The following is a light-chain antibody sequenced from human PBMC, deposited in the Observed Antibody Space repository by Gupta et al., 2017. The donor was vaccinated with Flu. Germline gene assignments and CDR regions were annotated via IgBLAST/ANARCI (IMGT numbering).Light chain of an antibody. CDR3: QHRDNWPPPGT. Sequence: PXSPXTLSXXPXHRATRSCRASQSVGTYLDWYQQKSGQAPRLLIYEASGKATGIPARFRGSGCGTDLTLTISSLEPDDLAVYDCQHRDNWPPPGTVGQGTKLEI. CDR1: QSVGTY. V-gene: IGKV3-11*01. CDR2: EAS. J-gene: IGKJ2*02.